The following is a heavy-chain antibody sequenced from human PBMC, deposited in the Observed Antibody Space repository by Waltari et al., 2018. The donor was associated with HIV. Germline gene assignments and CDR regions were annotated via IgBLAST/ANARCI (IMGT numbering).Heavy chain of an antibody. D-gene: IGHD6-19*01. CDR3: AKEAAVSAGPLDS. Sequence: EVHLAESGGVLVQPGRSLSISCVLSGLPGNTSVLTWVRQAPGKGLQWVSSIGGNDESTHYADSVGGRFTISRDDSHNTLSLQMDSLTINDTAVYYCAKEAAVSAGPLDSWGQGVVVIVSS. CDR1: GLPGNTSV. V-gene: IGHV3-23*04. CDR2: IGGNDEST. J-gene: IGHJ4*02.